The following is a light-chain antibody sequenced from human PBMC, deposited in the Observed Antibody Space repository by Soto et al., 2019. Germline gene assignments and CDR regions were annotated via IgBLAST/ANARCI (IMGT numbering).Light chain of an antibody. V-gene: IGLV2-14*01. CDR1: SSDVCAYKY. Sequence: QSALTQPASVSGSPGQSITISCTGTSSDVCAYKYVSWYQQYTGKAPKLIIYEVINRPSGVSNRFSGSKSANSASLTISGLQAEDESHYYCSSYTTSNSWVFGGGTKLTVL. CDR3: SSYTTSNSWV. J-gene: IGLJ3*02. CDR2: EVI.